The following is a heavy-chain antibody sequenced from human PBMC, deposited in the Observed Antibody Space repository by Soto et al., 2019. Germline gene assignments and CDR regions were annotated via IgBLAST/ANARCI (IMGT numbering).Heavy chain of an antibody. D-gene: IGHD2-15*01. V-gene: IGHV4-59*08. CDR1: GGSISSYY. CDR3: ARHKNFQGLLGNYYYYYYMDV. Sequence: SETLSLTCTVSGGSISSYYWSWIRQPPGKGLEWIGYIYYSGSTNYNPSLKSRVTISVDTSKNQFSLKLSSVTAADTAVYYCARHKNFQGLLGNYYYYYYMDVWGKGTTVTVSS. J-gene: IGHJ6*03. CDR2: IYYSGST.